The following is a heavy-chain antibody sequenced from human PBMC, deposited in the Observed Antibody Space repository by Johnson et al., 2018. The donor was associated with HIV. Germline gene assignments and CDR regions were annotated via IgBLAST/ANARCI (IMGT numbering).Heavy chain of an antibody. J-gene: IGHJ3*02. Sequence: QVQLVESGGGVVQPGGSLRLSCAASGFTFSDYGIHWVRQAPGKGLEGVAVVWSDGSNKYYADSVKGRFTISRNNSKNTLYLQMNSLRAEDTAVYYCARDQGGNHNAFDIWGQGTMVTVSS. CDR2: VWSDGSNK. V-gene: IGHV3-30*19. CDR1: GFTFSDYG. D-gene: IGHD1-14*01. CDR3: ARDQGGNHNAFDI.